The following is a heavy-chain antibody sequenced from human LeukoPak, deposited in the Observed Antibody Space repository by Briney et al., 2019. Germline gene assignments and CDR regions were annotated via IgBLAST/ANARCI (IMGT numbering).Heavy chain of an antibody. Sequence: SETLSLTCAVYGGSFSGYYWSWIRQPPGKGLEWIGYIYYSGSTNYNPSLKSRVTISVDTSKNQFSLKLSSVTAADTAVYYCARPTSVRGVMFDYWGQGTLVTVSS. J-gene: IGHJ4*02. CDR3: ARPTSVRGVMFDY. CDR1: GGSFSGYY. D-gene: IGHD3-10*01. CDR2: IYYSGST. V-gene: IGHV4-59*12.